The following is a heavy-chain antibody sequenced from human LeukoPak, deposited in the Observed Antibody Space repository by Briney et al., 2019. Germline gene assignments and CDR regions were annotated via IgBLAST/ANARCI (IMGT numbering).Heavy chain of an antibody. D-gene: IGHD2-2*01. V-gene: IGHV1-2*02. CDR3: AKGGDQLLGYLGY. CDR1: GYTLTGYH. Sequence: ASVKVSCKASGYTLTGYHMHWVRQAPGQGLEWIGWINPNSGGTNYAQKFQGRVTLTRDTSISTAYMELSRLRSDDTAVYYCAKGGDQLLGYLGYWGQGTLVTVSS. J-gene: IGHJ4*02. CDR2: INPNSGGT.